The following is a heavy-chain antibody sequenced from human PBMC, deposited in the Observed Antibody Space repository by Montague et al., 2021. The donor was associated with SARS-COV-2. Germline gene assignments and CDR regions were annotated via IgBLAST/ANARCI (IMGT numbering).Heavy chain of an antibody. J-gene: IGHJ4*02. D-gene: IGHD4-17*01. V-gene: IGHV4-39*01. CDR2: VYYSGYT. CDR1: GDSVSSSDHY. Sequence: SETLSLTCTVSGDSVSSSDHYWGWIRQPPGKGLEWLGIVYYSGYTYYNPSVKGRVTISIDASKNQFSLKLNSLTATDTAIYHCARRRLREDHFDFRGQGTLLTVSS. CDR3: ARRRLREDHFDF.